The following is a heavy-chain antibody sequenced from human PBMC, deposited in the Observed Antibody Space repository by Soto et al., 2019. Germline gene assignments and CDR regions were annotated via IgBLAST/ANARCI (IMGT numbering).Heavy chain of an antibody. CDR3: ARDSTRWFPYYGVDV. Sequence: SETVSLTXTVSGGSIDYYHWTWIRQPPGKGLEWIGYVSDSGRTSYNPSLQSRVTISVDSSRNQFSLRLTSVTAADTAVYYCARDSTRWFPYYGVDVWGPGTSVTVSS. V-gene: IGHV4-59*01. CDR1: GGSIDYYH. D-gene: IGHD6-13*01. CDR2: VSDSGRT. J-gene: IGHJ6*02.